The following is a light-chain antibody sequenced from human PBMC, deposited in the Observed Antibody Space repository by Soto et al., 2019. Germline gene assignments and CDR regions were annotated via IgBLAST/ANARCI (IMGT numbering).Light chain of an antibody. CDR1: QGIRND. V-gene: IGKV1-17*01. CDR3: IQHNSYPLT. CDR2: AAY. Sequence: DVQMTQSPSSLSASVGDRVTITCRASQGIRNDLGWYQQKPGKPHKRLIYAAYSLQTGVQSRFSGDGFGTEFTLTIRSLQPEDFATYYCIQHNSYPLTFGGGTKVDIK. J-gene: IGKJ4*01.